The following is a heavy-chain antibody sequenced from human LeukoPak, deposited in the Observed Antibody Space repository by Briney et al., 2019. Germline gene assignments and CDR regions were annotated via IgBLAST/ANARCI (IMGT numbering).Heavy chain of an antibody. CDR3: ARGYDSSGYYFSYFDY. CDR2: INPNSGGT. J-gene: IGHJ4*02. V-gene: IGHV1-2*02. D-gene: IGHD3-22*01. Sequence: GASVEISCKASGYTFTSYDINWVRQAPGQGLEWMGWINPNSGGTNYAQKFQGRVTMTRDTSISTAYMELSRLRSDDTAVYYCARGYDSSGYYFSYFDYWGQGTLVTVSS. CDR1: GYTFTSYD.